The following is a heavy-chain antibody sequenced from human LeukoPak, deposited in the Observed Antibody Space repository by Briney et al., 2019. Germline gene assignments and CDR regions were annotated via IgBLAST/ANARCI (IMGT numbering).Heavy chain of an antibody. V-gene: IGHV3-23*01. Sequence: GGSLRLSCAASGFTFYSYAMNWGRQAPGEGLQWVSSIIGSGGDTYYADSVKGRFTISRDNSKNTLYLQMNSLRAEDTALYYCTKVQNDYNFYYYMDVWGKGTTVTVSS. CDR1: GFTFYSYA. CDR2: IIGSGGDT. D-gene: IGHD5-24*01. CDR3: TKVQNDYNFYYYMDV. J-gene: IGHJ6*03.